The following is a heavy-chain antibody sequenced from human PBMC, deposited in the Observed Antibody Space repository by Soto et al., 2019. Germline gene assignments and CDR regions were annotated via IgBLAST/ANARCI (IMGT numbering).Heavy chain of an antibody. D-gene: IGHD6-13*01. Sequence: PSETLCLTCTVSGGSISSGGYYWSWIRQHPGKGLEWIGYIYYSGSTYYNPSLKSRVTISVDTSKNQFSLKLSSVTAADTAVYYCASPGRAAVGTGSGGHHYRMDVSSLGT. CDR1: GGSISSGGYY. V-gene: IGHV4-31*03. CDR2: IYYSGST. CDR3: ASPGRAAVGTGSGGHHYRMDV. J-gene: IGHJ6*02.